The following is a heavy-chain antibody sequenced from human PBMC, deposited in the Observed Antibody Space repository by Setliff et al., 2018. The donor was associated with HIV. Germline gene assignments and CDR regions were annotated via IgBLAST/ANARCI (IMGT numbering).Heavy chain of an antibody. CDR1: GFTVSDNY. CDR3: AKEVHVSSYYGMDV. D-gene: IGHD3-16*01. J-gene: IGHJ6*02. V-gene: IGHV3-53*01. Sequence: PGGSLRLSCAASGFTVSDNYMSWVRQAPGKGLEWVSVIYSGGTTYYADSVKGRFTISRDNSKNTLYLQMNSLRAEDTAVYYCAKEVHVSSYYGMDVWGQGTTVTVSS. CDR2: IYSGGTT.